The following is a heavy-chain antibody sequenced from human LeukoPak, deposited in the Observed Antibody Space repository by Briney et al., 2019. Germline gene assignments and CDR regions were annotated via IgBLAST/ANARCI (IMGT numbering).Heavy chain of an antibody. Sequence: ASVKVSCKASGGTFSSYGISWVRQAPGQGLEWMGGIIPIFGTPNYAQKFQGRVTITADESTSTAYMELSSLRSEDTAVYYCARDLRYCSSTSCRRFDPWGQGTLVTVSS. CDR2: IIPIFGTP. V-gene: IGHV1-69*13. D-gene: IGHD2-2*01. CDR3: ARDLRYCSSTSCRRFDP. J-gene: IGHJ5*02. CDR1: GGTFSSYG.